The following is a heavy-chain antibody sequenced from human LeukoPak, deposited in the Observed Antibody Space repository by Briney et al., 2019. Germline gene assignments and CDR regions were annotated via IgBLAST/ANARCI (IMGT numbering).Heavy chain of an antibody. CDR3: AREFFSSGSCPDG. CDR2: IWSDGSNK. J-gene: IGHJ4*02. D-gene: IGHD3-10*01. Sequence: PGGSLRLSCAASGFTFSYYAIHWVRQAPGKGLEWVALIWSDGSNKYYADSVKGRITISRDNSKNTVYLQMNSLRAEDTAVYYCAREFFSSGSCPDGWGQGTLVTVSS. V-gene: IGHV3-33*01. CDR1: GFTFSYYA.